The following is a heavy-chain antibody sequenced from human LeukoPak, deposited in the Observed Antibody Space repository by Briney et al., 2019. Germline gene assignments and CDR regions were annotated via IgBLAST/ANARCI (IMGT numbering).Heavy chain of an antibody. Sequence: PSETLSLTCTVSGGSISSYYWSWIRQPAGKGLEWIGRIKISGSTDYNPSLRSRVTMSVDTSKNQISLKMSSVTAADTAVYYCGRDLGSYGYFDYWGQGTLVTVSS. J-gene: IGHJ4*02. V-gene: IGHV4-4*07. CDR1: GGSISSYY. D-gene: IGHD5-18*01. CDR2: IKISGST. CDR3: GRDLGSYGYFDY.